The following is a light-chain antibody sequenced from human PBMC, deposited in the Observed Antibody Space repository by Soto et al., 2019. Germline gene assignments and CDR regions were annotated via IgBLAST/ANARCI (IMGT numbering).Light chain of an antibody. CDR3: SSYTSSSTVV. CDR2: DVS. V-gene: IGLV2-14*01. CDR1: SSAVGGYNY. J-gene: IGLJ2*01. Sequence: QSVLTQPASVSGSPGQSITISCTGTSSAVGGYNYVSWYQQHPGKAPKLMIYDVSNRPSGVSNRFSGSKSGDTASLTISGLKAEDEADYYCSSYTSSSTVVFGGGTKLTVL.